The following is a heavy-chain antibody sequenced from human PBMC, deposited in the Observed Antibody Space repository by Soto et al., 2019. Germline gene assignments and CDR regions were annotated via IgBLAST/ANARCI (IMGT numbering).Heavy chain of an antibody. Sequence: GASVKVSCKASGGTFSSYAISWVRQAPGQGLEWMGGIIPIFGTANYAQKFQGRVTITADKSTSTAYMELSSLRSEDTAVYYCARDVRLVGAIPYNWFDPWGQGTLVTV. CDR2: IIPIFGTA. D-gene: IGHD1-26*01. CDR3: ARDVRLVGAIPYNWFDP. CDR1: GGTFSSYA. V-gene: IGHV1-69*06. J-gene: IGHJ5*02.